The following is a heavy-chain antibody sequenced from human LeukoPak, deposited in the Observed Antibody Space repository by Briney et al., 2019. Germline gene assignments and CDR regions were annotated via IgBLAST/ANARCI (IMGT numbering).Heavy chain of an antibody. CDR3: ARGGESSGYYYADY. CDR1: GFTVSSNS. V-gene: IGHV3-53*01. J-gene: IGHJ4*02. Sequence: PGGSLRLSCAASGFTVSSNSMSWVRQAPGKGLEYVSVIHSGGGTYYADSVKGRFTISRDNSKNALYLQMNSLRAEDTSVYFCARGGESSGYYYADYWGQGTLVTVSS. CDR2: IHSGGGT. D-gene: IGHD3-22*01.